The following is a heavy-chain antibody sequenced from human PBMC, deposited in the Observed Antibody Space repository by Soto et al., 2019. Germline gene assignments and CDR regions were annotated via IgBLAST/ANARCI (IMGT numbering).Heavy chain of an antibody. D-gene: IGHD3-16*01. CDR2: INHSGST. CDR1: GGSFSGYY. Sequence: ETLSLTCAVYGGSFSGYYWSWIRQPPGKGLEWIGEINHSGSTNYNPSLKSRVTISVDTSKNQFSLKLSSVTAADTAVYYCARDIMITFGGGPIYGMDVWGQGTTVTVSS. V-gene: IGHV4-34*01. CDR3: ARDIMITFGGGPIYGMDV. J-gene: IGHJ6*02.